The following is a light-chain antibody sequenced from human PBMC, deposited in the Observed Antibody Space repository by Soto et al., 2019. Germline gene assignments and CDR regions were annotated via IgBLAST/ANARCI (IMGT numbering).Light chain of an antibody. CDR3: SSYTSRSTVE. Sequence: QSVLTQPASLSGSPGQSITISCTGTSSDVGNFDSVSWYQHHPGKAPKLLISEVNNRPSGISYRFSGSKSGNTASLSISGLQAEDEADYYCSSYTSRSTVEFGGGTKLTVL. CDR2: EVN. CDR1: SSDVGNFDS. V-gene: IGLV2-14*01. J-gene: IGLJ2*01.